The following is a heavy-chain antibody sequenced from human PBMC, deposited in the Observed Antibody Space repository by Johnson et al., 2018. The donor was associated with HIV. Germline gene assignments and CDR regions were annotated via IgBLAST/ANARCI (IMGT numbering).Heavy chain of an antibody. D-gene: IGHD5-18*01. J-gene: IGHJ3*02. CDR3: ARDLETAMGTCAFDI. CDR1: GFTFSSYA. CDR2: ISYDGSNK. Sequence: PLVESGGGVVQPGGSLRLSCAASGFTFSSYAMHWVRQAPGKGLEWVAVISYDGSNKYYADSVKGRFTISRDNSKNTLYLQMNSLRAEHTAVYYCARDLETAMGTCAFDIWGQGTMVTVAS. V-gene: IGHV3-30-3*01.